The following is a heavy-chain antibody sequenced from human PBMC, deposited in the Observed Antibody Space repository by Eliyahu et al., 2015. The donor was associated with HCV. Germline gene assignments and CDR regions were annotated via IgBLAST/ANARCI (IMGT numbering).Heavy chain of an antibody. CDR2: IDSSSSRI. Sequence: EVQLVESGGGLVKPGGSLRLSCAASGFTFSSYSMNWVRQVPGRGLQWVSYIDSSSSRIYYADSVKGRFTISRDNTKSSLYLQLNSLRAEDTAVYYCAYYPYASGSYSFFFWGQGTLVTVSS. CDR1: GFTFSSYS. V-gene: IGHV3-21*01. D-gene: IGHD3-10*01. J-gene: IGHJ4*02. CDR3: AYYPYASGSYSFFF.